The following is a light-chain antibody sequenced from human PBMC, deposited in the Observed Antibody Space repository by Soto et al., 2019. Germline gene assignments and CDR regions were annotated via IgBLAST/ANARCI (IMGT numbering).Light chain of an antibody. Sequence: QSALTQPASVSGSPGQSITISCTGTSSDVGVYDYVSWYQQRPGKAPKLLIYEVTNRPSGVSNRFAGSKSGNTASLTISGLQAEDEAEYHCTSFTTTRTFVFGTGTKVTVL. V-gene: IGLV2-14*01. J-gene: IGLJ1*01. CDR3: TSFTTTRTFV. CDR2: EVT. CDR1: SSDVGVYDY.